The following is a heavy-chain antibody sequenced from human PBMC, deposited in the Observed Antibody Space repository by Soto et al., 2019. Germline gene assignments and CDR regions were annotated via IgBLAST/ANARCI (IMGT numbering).Heavy chain of an antibody. CDR3: ARDRRHNDGRGSIDY. V-gene: IGHV3-33*01. J-gene: IGHJ4*02. CDR1: GFTFSNHG. CDR2: IWYDGSNK. D-gene: IGHD1-26*01. Sequence: QSGGSLRLSCAASGFTFSNHGIHWVRQAPGKGLEWVAVIWYDGSNKYHAESVKGRFTISRDNAQNTLSLQMNSLRVEDTAMYYCARDRRHNDGRGSIDYWGQGTPVTVSS.